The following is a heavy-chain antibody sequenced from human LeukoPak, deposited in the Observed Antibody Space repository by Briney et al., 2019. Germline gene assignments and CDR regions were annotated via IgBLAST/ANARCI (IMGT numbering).Heavy chain of an antibody. CDR2: IYYTGST. V-gene: IGHV4-59*01. D-gene: IGHD6-13*01. CDR1: GGSISSYY. J-gene: IGHJ1*01. CDR3: ARSGGYSSSWSL. Sequence: PSETLSLTCTVAGGSISSYYWNWLRQPPGKGLEWIGYIYYTGSTNYNPSLKSRVTISVDTSKNQFSLKRSSVTAADTAVYYCARSGGYSSSWSLWGQGTLVTVSS.